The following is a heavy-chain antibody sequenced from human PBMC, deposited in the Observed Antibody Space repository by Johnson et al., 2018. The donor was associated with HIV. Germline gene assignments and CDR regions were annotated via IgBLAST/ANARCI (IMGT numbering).Heavy chain of an antibody. Sequence: QVQLVESGGGVVQPGRSLRLSCAASGFTFSSYGMHWVRQAPGKGLEWVAVIWYDGSNKYYADSVKGRFTISRDNSKNTLYLQMNSLRAEDTAVYYCARRYSGMVQGRDALDIWGQGTMVTVSS. J-gene: IGHJ3*02. CDR2: IWYDGSNK. CDR3: ARRYSGMVQGRDALDI. V-gene: IGHV3-30*19. CDR1: GFTFSSYG. D-gene: IGHD1-26*01.